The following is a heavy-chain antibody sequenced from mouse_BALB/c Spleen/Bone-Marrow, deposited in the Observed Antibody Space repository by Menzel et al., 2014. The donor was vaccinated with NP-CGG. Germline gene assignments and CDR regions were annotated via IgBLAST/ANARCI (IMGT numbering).Heavy chain of an antibody. CDR1: GYTFTDYY. CDR3: ARGVYYGNYGDY. J-gene: IGHJ2*01. D-gene: IGHD2-1*01. V-gene: IGHV1-77*01. CDR2: IYPGSGNT. Sequence: VQLQESGAELARPGASVKLSCKASGYTFTDYYTNWVKQRTGQGLEWIGEIYPGSGNTYYNEKFKGKATLTADKSSSTAYMQLSSLTSEDSAVYFCARGVYYGNYGDYWGQGTTLTVSS.